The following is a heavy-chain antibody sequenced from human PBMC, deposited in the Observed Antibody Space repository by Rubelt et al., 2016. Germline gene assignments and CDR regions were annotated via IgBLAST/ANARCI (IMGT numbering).Heavy chain of an antibody. CDR2: VDPSGST. Sequence: LSLTRTVSGASISIFYWSWIRQSAGQGLEWIGRVDPSGSTNSNPSLKSRITMSVDTSKNQFSLKLSSVTAADTAVYYCARDSGSRIFDYWGQGTLVTVSS. D-gene: IGHD2/OR15-2a*01. CDR1: GASISIFY. V-gene: IGHV4-4*07. J-gene: IGHJ4*02. CDR3: ARDSGSRIFDY.